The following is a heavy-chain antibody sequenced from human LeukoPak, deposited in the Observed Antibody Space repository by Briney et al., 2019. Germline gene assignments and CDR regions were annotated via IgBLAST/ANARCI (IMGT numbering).Heavy chain of an antibody. V-gene: IGHV1-18*01. CDR1: GYTFTSYG. Sequence: GASVKVSCKASGYTFTSYGISWVRQAPGQGLEWMGWISAYNGNTNYAQKLQGRVTMTTDTSTSTAYMELRSLRSDDTAVYYCARDPGTGYSGYEPFDYWGQGTLVTVSS. J-gene: IGHJ4*02. CDR2: ISAYNGNT. CDR3: ARDPGTGYSGYEPFDY. D-gene: IGHD5-12*01.